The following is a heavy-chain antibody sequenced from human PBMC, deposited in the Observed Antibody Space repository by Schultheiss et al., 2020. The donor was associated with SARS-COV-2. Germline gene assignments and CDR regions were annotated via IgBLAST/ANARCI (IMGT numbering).Heavy chain of an antibody. Sequence: GGSLRLSCAASGFTFSSYGMHWVRQAPGKGLEWVAVIWYDGSNKYYADSVKGRFTISRDTSKNTLYLQMNSLRAEDTAVYYCARDGAVTLIYFQHWGQGTLVTVSS. CDR2: IWYDGSNK. J-gene: IGHJ1*01. CDR1: GFTFSSYG. CDR3: ARDGAVTLIYFQH. D-gene: IGHD4-17*01. V-gene: IGHV3-33*08.